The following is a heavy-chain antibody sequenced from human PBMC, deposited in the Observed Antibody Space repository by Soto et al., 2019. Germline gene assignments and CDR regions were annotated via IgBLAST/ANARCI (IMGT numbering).Heavy chain of an antibody. CDR2: ISAYNGNT. Sequence: ASVKVSCKASGYTFTSYGISWVRQAPGQGLEWMGWISAYNGNTNYAQKLQGRVTMTTDTSTSTAYMELSSLRSEDTAVYYCARVPDFDYGDNYDYYYGMDVWGQGTTVTVSS. CDR1: GYTFTSYG. V-gene: IGHV1-18*01. J-gene: IGHJ6*02. D-gene: IGHD4-17*01. CDR3: ARVPDFDYGDNYDYYYGMDV.